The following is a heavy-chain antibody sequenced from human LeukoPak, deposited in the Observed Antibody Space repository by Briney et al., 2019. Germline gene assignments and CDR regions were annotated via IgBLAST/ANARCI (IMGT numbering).Heavy chain of an antibody. V-gene: IGHV4-4*07. CDR1: GGSINIYY. J-gene: IGHJ3*02. CDR3: ARGRYCSADISSGGDAFDI. Sequence: PSETLSLTCPVSGGSINIYYWSWIRQPAGEGLKWNGRIYTRGSTTYNPSLKSRVTMSVDTSKNQFSLKLRSVTAADTAVYYCARGRYCSADISSGGDAFDIWGQGAMVSVSS. CDR2: IYTRGST. D-gene: IGHD2-15*01.